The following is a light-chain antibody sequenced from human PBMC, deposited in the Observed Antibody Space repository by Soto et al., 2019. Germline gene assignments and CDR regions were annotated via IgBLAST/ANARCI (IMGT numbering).Light chain of an antibody. CDR3: HQSQYWPPIT. CDR1: LSVSVY. J-gene: IGKJ5*01. Sequence: VVFTHSPATLSLSPVERATLSFMTSLSVSVYLDWYQQKPGQAPRLLISDASNRATGIPARFSGSGSGTDFTLTISSLEPEDFAVYYCHQSQYWPPITFGQGTRLEIK. V-gene: IGKV3-11*01. CDR2: DAS.